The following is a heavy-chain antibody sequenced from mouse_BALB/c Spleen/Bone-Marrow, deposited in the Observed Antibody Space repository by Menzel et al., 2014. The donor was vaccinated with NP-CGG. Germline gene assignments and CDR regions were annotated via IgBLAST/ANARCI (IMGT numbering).Heavy chain of an antibody. V-gene: IGHV1-4*01. J-gene: IGHJ2*01. CDR2: IVPSSAYS. CDR3: AREGSYDGCAGHFDF. CDR1: GYSFTRFT. D-gene: IGHD2-3*01. Sequence: QVQLQQPGAALARPGASVRMSCKASGYSFTRFTMHWLKQRPGQGLEWIAYIVPSSAYSNYNQKFKDKATLTADRSSSTAYMQLSSLTSEDSAVYYCAREGSYDGCAGHFDFWGPGTTLTVSS.